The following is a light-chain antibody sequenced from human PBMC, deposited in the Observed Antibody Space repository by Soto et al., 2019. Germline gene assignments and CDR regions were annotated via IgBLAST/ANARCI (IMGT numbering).Light chain of an antibody. CDR1: QSLTNNY. CDR2: GAS. CDR3: QQYEAVVT. Sequence: VLTQSQATRSLPQRKRATLSCRASQSLTNNYFAWYQQKPGRALRLLIDGASTRATGIPDRFSGSGSGTDFTLTISRLEPEDVAVYYCQQYEAVVTFGQGTKVDIK. V-gene: IGKV3-20*01. J-gene: IGKJ1*01.